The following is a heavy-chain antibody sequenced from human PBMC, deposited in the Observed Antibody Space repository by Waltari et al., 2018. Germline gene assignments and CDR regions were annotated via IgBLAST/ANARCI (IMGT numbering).Heavy chain of an antibody. V-gene: IGHV3-23*03. D-gene: IGHD3-22*01. CDR1: GFTLTSYT. Sequence: EVQLLESGGGLVQPGGYLHLSCAASGFTLTSYTIHWVRQAPGKGLEWVSVFHGGGDTGYADSVKGRFTISRDNSNNMLYLQMNSLRPEDTAVYYCAKGFDRASFDYWGQGALVTVSS. J-gene: IGHJ4*02. CDR2: FHGGGDT. CDR3: AKGFDRASFDY.